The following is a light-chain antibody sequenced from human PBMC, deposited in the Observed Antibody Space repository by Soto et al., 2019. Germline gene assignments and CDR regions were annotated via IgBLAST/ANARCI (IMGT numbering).Light chain of an antibody. J-gene: IGLJ3*02. CDR3: SSYTSSSTPCV. CDR2: DVS. V-gene: IGLV2-14*01. Sequence: QSALTQPASVSGSPGQSITISCTGTSSDVGGYNYVSWYQQHPGKAPKLMIYDVSNRPSGVSNRFYGSKSGNTASLTISGLQAEDEADYYCSSYTSSSTPCVFGGGTKLTVL. CDR1: SSDVGGYNY.